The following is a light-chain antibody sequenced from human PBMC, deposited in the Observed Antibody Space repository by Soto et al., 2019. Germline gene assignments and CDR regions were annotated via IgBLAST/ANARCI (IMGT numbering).Light chain of an antibody. CDR1: QSVSSSY. V-gene: IGKV3-20*01. CDR2: GAS. J-gene: IGKJ5*01. Sequence: EIVLTQSPGTLSLSPGERATLSCRASQSVSSSYLAWYQQKPGQAPRLLIYGASSRATGIPDRFSGSGSGTDFTLTISRREPEDVAVYYCQQYGSSPPRITFGQGTRLEIK. CDR3: QQYGSSPPRIT.